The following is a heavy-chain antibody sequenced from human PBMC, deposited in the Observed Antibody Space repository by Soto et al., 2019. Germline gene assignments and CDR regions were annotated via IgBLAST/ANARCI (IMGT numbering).Heavy chain of an antibody. J-gene: IGHJ4*02. Sequence: QVQLQESGPGLVKPSETLSLTCTVSGGSINSYYWSWIRQPPGKGLEWIGYIYYSGSTNYNPSLMRRATISVDTPKTQFALKLSSVTAADTAVYYCASRYGGNFDYWGQGTLVTVSS. V-gene: IGHV4-59*01. CDR3: ASRYGGNFDY. CDR1: GGSINSYY. CDR2: IYYSGST. D-gene: IGHD1-26*01.